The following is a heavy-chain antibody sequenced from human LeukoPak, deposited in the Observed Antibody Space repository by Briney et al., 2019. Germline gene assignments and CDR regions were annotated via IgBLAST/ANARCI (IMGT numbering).Heavy chain of an antibody. CDR1: GFTFSSYA. CDR2: ISSSSKTI. D-gene: IGHD2-8*01. CDR3: ARMYYFDY. J-gene: IGHJ4*02. Sequence: PGGSLRLSCAVSGFTFSSYAMTWVRQAPGKGLEWVSYISSSSKTIYYADSVKGRFTIFRDNAKNSLYLQMNSLRDEDTAVYYCARMYYFDYWGQGTLVTVSS. V-gene: IGHV3-48*02.